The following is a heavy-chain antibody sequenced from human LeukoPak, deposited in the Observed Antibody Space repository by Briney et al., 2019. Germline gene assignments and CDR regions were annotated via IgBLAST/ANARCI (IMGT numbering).Heavy chain of an antibody. CDR1: GYTFTSYH. D-gene: IGHD3-22*01. J-gene: IGHJ3*02. CDR3: ARGLYYYDSSVGAFDI. CDR2: INPSGGST. Sequence: ASVKVSCKASGYTFTSYHMHWVRQAPGQGLEWMGIINPSGGSTNYAQKFQGRVTMTRDTSTSTVYMELSSLRSEDTAVYYCARGLYYYDSSVGAFDIWGQGTMVTVSS. V-gene: IGHV1-46*01.